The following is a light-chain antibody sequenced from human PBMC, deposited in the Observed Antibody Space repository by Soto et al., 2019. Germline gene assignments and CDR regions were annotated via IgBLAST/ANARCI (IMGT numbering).Light chain of an antibody. CDR3: QQRSNWPLT. J-gene: IGKJ4*01. V-gene: IGKV3-11*01. Sequence: EIVLTQSPATLSLSPGAGATLSCRASQSLNSHLAWYQQKAGRAPRLLIYDASNRATGVPARFSGSGSGTDFTLTISSLEPEDFAVYYCQQRSNWPLTFGGGTKLDIK. CDR1: QSLNSH. CDR2: DAS.